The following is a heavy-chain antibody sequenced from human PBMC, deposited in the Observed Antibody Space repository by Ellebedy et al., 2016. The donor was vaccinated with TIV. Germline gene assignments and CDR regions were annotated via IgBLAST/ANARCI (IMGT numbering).Heavy chain of an antibody. Sequence: PGGSLRLSCAASGFSFSSYGMPWVRQVPGKGLEWVAVIWYDGFNKDYADSVKGRFTISRDNSKNTLNLEMNSLRAEDTAVYYCAKEQSPYYDILTDSFDYWGQGALVTVSS. CDR2: IWYDGFNK. V-gene: IGHV3-33*06. J-gene: IGHJ4*02. CDR1: GFSFSSYG. D-gene: IGHD3-9*01. CDR3: AKEQSPYYDILTDSFDY.